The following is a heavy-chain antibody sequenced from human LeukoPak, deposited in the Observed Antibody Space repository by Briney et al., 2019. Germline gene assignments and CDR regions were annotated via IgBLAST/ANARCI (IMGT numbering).Heavy chain of an antibody. CDR3: ARTGGVYYYDSSGLDY. CDR1: GYTFTGYY. V-gene: IGHV1-2*02. J-gene: IGHJ4*02. Sequence: GASVKVSCKASGYTFTGYYMHWVRQAPGQGLEWMGWINPNSGGTNYAQKFQGRVTMTRDTSISTAYMELSRLRSDDTAVYYCARTGGVYYYDSSGLDYWGQGTLVTVSS. CDR2: INPNSGGT. D-gene: IGHD3-22*01.